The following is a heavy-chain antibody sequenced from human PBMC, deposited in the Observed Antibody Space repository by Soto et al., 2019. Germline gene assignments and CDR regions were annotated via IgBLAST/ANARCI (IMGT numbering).Heavy chain of an antibody. D-gene: IGHD2-15*01. V-gene: IGHV4-31*03. CDR3: ARGKVARRAYYGMDV. CDR1: GGSISSGGYY. J-gene: IGHJ6*02. CDR2: IYYSGST. Sequence: QVQLQESGPGLVKPSQTLSLTCTVSGGSISSGGYYWSWIRQHPGKGLEWIGYIYYSGSTYYNPSVKSGGTIXXGXSXTQFSRTLGSVTAADTAVYYWARGKVARRAYYGMDVWGQGTTVTVSS.